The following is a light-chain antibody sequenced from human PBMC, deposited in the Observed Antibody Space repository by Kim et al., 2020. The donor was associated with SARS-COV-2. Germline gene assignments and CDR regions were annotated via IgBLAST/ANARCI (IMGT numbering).Light chain of an antibody. V-gene: IGLV1-44*01. J-gene: IGLJ2*01. Sequence: ELTQPPSASGTPGQRVTISCSGSSSNIGSNTVNWYQQLPGTAPKLLIYSNNQRHSGDPDRFSGSMSGTSASLAISGLQSEDEADYYCAAWDDSLNGVVFGGGTQLAVL. CDR3: AAWDDSLNGVV. CDR2: SNN. CDR1: SSNIGSNT.